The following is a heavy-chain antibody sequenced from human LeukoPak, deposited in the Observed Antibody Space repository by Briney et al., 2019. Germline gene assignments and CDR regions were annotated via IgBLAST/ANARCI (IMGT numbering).Heavy chain of an antibody. CDR3: ARECSGYDSSDY. D-gene: IGHD5-12*01. Sequence: ASVKVSCKSSGYTFTSYYMHWVRQAPGQGLEWMGIINPSGGSTSYAQKFQGRVTMTSDMSTSTVYMELSSLRSEDTAVYYCARECSGYDSSDYWGQGTLVTVSS. V-gene: IGHV1-46*01. J-gene: IGHJ4*02. CDR2: INPSGGST. CDR1: GYTFTSYY.